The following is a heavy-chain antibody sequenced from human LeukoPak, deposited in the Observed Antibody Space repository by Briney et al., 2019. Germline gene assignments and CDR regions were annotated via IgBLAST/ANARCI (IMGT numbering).Heavy chain of an antibody. Sequence: SETLTLTCTISGGSISSSSYYWGWIRQPPGKGLEWIGSIYYSGSTYYNPSLKSRVTISVDRSKNQFSLKLSSVTAADTAVYYCARVTYEDYDFDYWGQGTLVTVSS. CDR3: ARVTYEDYDFDY. CDR1: GGSISSSSYY. CDR2: IYYSGST. D-gene: IGHD4-17*01. V-gene: IGHV4-39*07. J-gene: IGHJ4*02.